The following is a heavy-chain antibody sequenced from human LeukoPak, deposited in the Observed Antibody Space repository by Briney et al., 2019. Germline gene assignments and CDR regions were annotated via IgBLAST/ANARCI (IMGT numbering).Heavy chain of an antibody. V-gene: IGHV4-34*01. D-gene: IGHD4-17*01. CDR3: ARAPGTTFDY. J-gene: IGHJ4*01. CDR1: GGPLSGSS. CDR2: INHSGST. Sequence: SETLSLTCAANGGPLSGSSWSWSRNPQGKGLEWIGEINHSGSTNYNPSLKSRVTISVDTSKNQFSLKLTSVTAADTAVYYCARAPGTTFDYWGHGNMVTVSS.